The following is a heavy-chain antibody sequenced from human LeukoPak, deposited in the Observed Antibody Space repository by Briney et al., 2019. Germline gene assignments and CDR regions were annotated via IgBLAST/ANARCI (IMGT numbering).Heavy chain of an antibody. J-gene: IGHJ4*02. D-gene: IGHD3-16*01. CDR3: ARGNFGSDY. CDR1: GFTFSNYW. CDR2: TNSDETST. Sequence: PGGSLRLSCVASGFTFSNYWMHWVRQAPGKGLVYISRTNSDETSTNYADSVKGRLTISRDNAKNTLYLQMSSLRADDTAVYYCARGNFGSDYWGQGTLVTVSS. V-gene: IGHV3-74*01.